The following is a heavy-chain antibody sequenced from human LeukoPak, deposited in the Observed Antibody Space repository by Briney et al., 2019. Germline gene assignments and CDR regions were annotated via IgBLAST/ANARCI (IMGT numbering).Heavy chain of an antibody. J-gene: IGHJ4*02. Sequence: AASVKVSCKASGYTFTDYYVHWVRQAPGQGLEWMGWINPNSGGTNYAQKFQGRVTMTRDTSIRTAYMELSRLRSDDTAVYFCARPYNCNDGGALYYFDYWGQGTLVTVAS. CDR2: INPNSGGT. V-gene: IGHV1-2*02. CDR1: GYTFTDYY. CDR3: ARPYNCNDGGALYYFDY. D-gene: IGHD1-20*01.